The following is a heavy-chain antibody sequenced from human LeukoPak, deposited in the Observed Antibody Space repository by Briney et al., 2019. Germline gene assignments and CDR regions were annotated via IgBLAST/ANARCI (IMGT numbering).Heavy chain of an antibody. D-gene: IGHD2-15*01. Sequence: KPSETLSLTCTVSGGSISSYYWSWIRQPPGKGLEWIGYIYYSGSTYYNPSLKSRVTISVDTSKNQFSLKLSSVTAADTAVYYCARQPPFGGVRIFDYWGQGTLVTVSS. CDR2: IYYSGST. CDR3: ARQPPFGGVRIFDY. V-gene: IGHV4-59*04. J-gene: IGHJ4*02. CDR1: GGSISSYY.